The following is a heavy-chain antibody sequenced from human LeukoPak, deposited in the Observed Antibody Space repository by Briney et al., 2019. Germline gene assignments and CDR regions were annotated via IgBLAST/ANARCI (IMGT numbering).Heavy chain of an antibody. CDR2: ISSNGGGT. V-gene: IGHV3-64D*06. CDR1: GFIFSPYA. Sequence: GGSLRLSCPASGFIFSPYAMHWVRQAPGKGLEYVSAISSNGGGTYYADSVKGRFTISRDNSKNTLYLQMSSLRAEDTAVYYCVKYSDSCYPDWGQGTLVTVSS. CDR3: VKYSDSCYPD. D-gene: IGHD6-13*01. J-gene: IGHJ4*02.